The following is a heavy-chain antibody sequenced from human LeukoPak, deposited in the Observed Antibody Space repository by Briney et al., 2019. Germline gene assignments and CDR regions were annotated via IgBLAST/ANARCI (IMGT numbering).Heavy chain of an antibody. V-gene: IGHV1-18*01. CDR1: GYTFTSYG. D-gene: IGHD2-2*01. CDR3: ARAPPLGYCSSTSCYWEDY. CDR2: ISAYNGNT. Sequence: GASVKVSCKASGYTFTSYGISWVRQAPGQGLEWMGWISAYNGNTNYAQKLQGRVTMTTDTSTSTAYMELSSLRSEDTAVYYCARAPPLGYCSSTSCYWEDYWGQGTLVTVSS. J-gene: IGHJ4*02.